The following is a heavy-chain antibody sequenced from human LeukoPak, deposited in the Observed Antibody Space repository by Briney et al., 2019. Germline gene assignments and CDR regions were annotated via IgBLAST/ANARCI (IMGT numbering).Heavy chain of an antibody. D-gene: IGHD1-1*01. Sequence: GGSLRLSCAASGFTVSSNYMTWVRQAPGKGLEWVSVIYSGGSTYYADSVKGRFTISRDNSKNTLYLQMNSLRAEDTAVYYCARWNSYAEYFQHWGQGTLVTVSS. J-gene: IGHJ1*01. CDR1: GFTVSSNY. CDR2: IYSGGST. CDR3: ARWNSYAEYFQH. V-gene: IGHV3-53*01.